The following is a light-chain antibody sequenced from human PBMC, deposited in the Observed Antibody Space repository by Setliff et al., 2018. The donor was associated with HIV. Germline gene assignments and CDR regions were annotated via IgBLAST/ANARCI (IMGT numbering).Light chain of an antibody. CDR1: SSDVGGHNY. CDR2: DVS. J-gene: IGLJ1*01. Sequence: SALTQPASVSGSPGQSITVSCTGTSSDVGGHNYVSWYQQHPGKVPKLLIYDVSNRPSGGSDRFSGSKSGNTASLTISGLQAEDEADYYCCSKAGGSTFLVFGTGTKVTVL. CDR3: CSKAGGSTFLV. V-gene: IGLV2-14*03.